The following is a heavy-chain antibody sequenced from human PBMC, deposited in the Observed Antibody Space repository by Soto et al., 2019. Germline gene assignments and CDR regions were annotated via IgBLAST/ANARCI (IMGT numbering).Heavy chain of an antibody. CDR1: GGSISSRGYP. Sequence: SVTLCLTSAVSGGSISSRGYPWSWIRQPPGKGLEWIGYMYHSGSTYYNPSLKSRVTISIDRSKNQFSLKLSSVTAADTAVYYCARVPDNWGEGILVTGSS. D-gene: IGHD2-2*01. CDR2: MYHSGST. V-gene: IGHV4-30-2*01. CDR3: ARVPDN. J-gene: IGHJ4*02.